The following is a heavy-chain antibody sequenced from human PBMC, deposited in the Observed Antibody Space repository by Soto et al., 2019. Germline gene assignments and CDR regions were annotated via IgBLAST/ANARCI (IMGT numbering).Heavy chain of an antibody. Sequence: GASVKVSCKASGYTFTSYGISWVRQAPGQGLEWMGWISAYNGNTNYAQKLQGRVTMTTDTSTSTAYMELRSLRSDDTAVYYCARDQLRYFDWLFYDYWGQGTLVTVS. D-gene: IGHD3-9*01. CDR3: ARDQLRYFDWLFYDY. J-gene: IGHJ4*02. CDR1: GYTFTSYG. V-gene: IGHV1-18*01. CDR2: ISAYNGNT.